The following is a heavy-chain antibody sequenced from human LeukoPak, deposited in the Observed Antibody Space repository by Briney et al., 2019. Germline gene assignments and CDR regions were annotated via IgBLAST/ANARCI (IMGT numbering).Heavy chain of an antibody. CDR3: AKDRVWFGELLPDY. D-gene: IGHD3-10*01. V-gene: IGHV3-30*18. Sequence: GGSLRVSCAASGFTFSSYGMHGVRQAPGKGLEWVAVISYDGSNKYYVDSVKGRFTISRDNSKNTLYVQMNSLRAEDTAVYYCAKDRVWFGELLPDYWGQGTLVTVSS. J-gene: IGHJ4*02. CDR1: GFTFSSYG. CDR2: ISYDGSNK.